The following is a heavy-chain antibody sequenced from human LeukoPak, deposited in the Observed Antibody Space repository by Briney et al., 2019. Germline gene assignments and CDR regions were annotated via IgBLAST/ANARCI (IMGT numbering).Heavy chain of an antibody. D-gene: IGHD2-2*01. J-gene: IGHJ6*02. CDR3: ARDGHGVVPAAPWVPDYYGMDV. Sequence: EASVKVSCKASGYTFTGYYMHGVRQAPGQGLEWMGWINPNSGGTNYAQKFQGWVTMTRDTSISTAYMELSRLRSDDTAVYYCARDGHGVVPAAPWVPDYYGMDVWGQGTTVTVSS. CDR1: GYTFTGYY. CDR2: INPNSGGT. V-gene: IGHV1-2*04.